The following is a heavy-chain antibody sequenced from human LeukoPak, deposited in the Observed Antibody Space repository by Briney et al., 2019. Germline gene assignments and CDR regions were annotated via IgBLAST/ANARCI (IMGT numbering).Heavy chain of an antibody. D-gene: IGHD1-26*01. J-gene: IGHJ5*02. CDR2: IIPIFGTA. CDR1: GGTFSSYA. V-gene: IGHV1-69*13. Sequence: ASVKVSCKASGGTFSSYAISWVRQAPGQGLEWMGGIIPIFGTANYAQKFQGRVTITADESTSTAYMELSSLRSDDTAVYYCARVVGAGGSLDWFDPWGQGTLVTVSS. CDR3: ARVVGAGGSLDWFDP.